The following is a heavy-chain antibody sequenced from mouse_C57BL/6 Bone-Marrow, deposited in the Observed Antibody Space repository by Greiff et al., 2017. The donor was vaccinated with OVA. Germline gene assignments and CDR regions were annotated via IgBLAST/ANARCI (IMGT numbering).Heavy chain of an antibody. D-gene: IGHD1-1*01. CDR1: GFTFSDYG. CDR3: ARGDCGSSDGYAMDY. Sequence: DVKLVESGGGLVQPGGSLKLSCAASGFTFSDYGMAWVRQAPRKGPEWVAFISNLAYSICYADTVTGRFTISRENAKNTLYLEMSSLRSEDTAMYYCARGDCGSSDGYAMDYWGQGTSVTVSA. V-gene: IGHV5-15*01. CDR2: ISNLAYSI. J-gene: IGHJ4*01.